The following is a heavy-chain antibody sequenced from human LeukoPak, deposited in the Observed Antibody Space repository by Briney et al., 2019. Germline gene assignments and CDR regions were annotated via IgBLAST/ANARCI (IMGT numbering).Heavy chain of an antibody. CDR2: INADSGHT. J-gene: IGHJ4*02. D-gene: IGHD6-19*01. CDR3: ARVVKYRSGPLTELLPYYFDY. V-gene: IGHV1-3*03. Sequence: GASVNVSCKASGYTFTSYAMHWVRQAPGQRLEGMGWINADSGHTKYTQELQGRVTITRDTSASTAYMELSSLRSDDMAVYYCARVVKYRSGPLTELLPYYFDYWGQGTLVTVSS. CDR1: GYTFTSYA.